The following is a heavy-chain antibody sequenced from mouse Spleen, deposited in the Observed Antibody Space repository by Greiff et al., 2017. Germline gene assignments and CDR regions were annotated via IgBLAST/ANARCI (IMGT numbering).Heavy chain of an antibody. CDR1: GFTFSSSG. CDR3: ARDGNYVGWFAY. CDR2: ISSGSSTI. V-gene: IGHV5-17*02. D-gene: IGHD2-1*01. Sequence: DVKLQESGGGLVQPGGSRKLSCAASGFTFSSSGMHWVRQAPEKGLEWVAYISSGSSTIYYADTVKGRFTISRDNPKNTLFLQMTSLRSEDTAMYYCARDGNYVGWFAYWGQGTLVTVSA. J-gene: IGHJ3*01.